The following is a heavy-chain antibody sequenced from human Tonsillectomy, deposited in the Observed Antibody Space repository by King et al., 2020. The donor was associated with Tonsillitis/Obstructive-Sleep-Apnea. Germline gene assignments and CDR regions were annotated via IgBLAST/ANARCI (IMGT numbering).Heavy chain of an antibody. Sequence: EQLVQSGGGLVQPEGSLRLSCEAAGFTFRIYAVTWVRQAPGKGLEWVSGISGSGGSTYYADSVKGRFTISRDNSKNTLDLQMNSLRAEDTAVYYCAREQLLADDAFDIWGQGTMVTVSS. CDR3: AREQLLADDAFDI. CDR1: GFTFRIYA. D-gene: IGHD2-8*02. CDR2: ISGSGGST. V-gene: IGHV3-23*04. J-gene: IGHJ3*02.